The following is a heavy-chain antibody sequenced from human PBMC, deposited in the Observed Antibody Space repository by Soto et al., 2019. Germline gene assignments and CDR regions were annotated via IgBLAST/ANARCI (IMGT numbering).Heavy chain of an antibody. Sequence: SETLSLTCTVSGGSISSSYSYWGLLRQPPGKGLEWIGSIYHSGSTYYNPSLKSRVTISVDTSKNQFSLKLSSVTAADTAVYYCARVRPLYGSGSYPYYYYGMAVRGQGTTVTVSS. CDR1: GGSISSSYSY. CDR3: ARVRPLYGSGSYPYYYYGMAV. CDR2: IYHSGST. D-gene: IGHD3-10*01. J-gene: IGHJ6*02. V-gene: IGHV4-39*01.